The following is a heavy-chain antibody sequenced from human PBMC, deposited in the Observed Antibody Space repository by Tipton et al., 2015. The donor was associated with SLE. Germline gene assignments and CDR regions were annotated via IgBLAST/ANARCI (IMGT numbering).Heavy chain of an antibody. CDR2: TYYRSKRYH. J-gene: IGHJ4*02. D-gene: IGHD1-7*01. CDR1: GESVSSNGPS. Sequence: LRLSCAISGESVSSNGPSWNWIRQSPSRGLEWLGRTYYRSKRYHQYADSVKSRITINPDTAKNQFSLQLNSVAPEDTAIYYCVRGNYNFDYWGQGTLVTVSS. V-gene: IGHV6-1*01. CDR3: VRGNYNFDY.